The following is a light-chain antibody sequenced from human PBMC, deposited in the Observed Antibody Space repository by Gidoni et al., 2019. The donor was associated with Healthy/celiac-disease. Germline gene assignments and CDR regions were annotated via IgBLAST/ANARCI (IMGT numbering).Light chain of an antibody. CDR3: QQSYSTPHT. Sequence: DIQMTQSPSSLSASVGDRVTITCRASQSISSYLNWYQQKPGKAPKLLIYAASSLQSGVPSRFSGSGSGTDFTLTISSLQPEVFATYSCQQSYSTPHTFGQGTKLEIK. V-gene: IGKV1-39*01. CDR2: AAS. CDR1: QSISSY. J-gene: IGKJ2*01.